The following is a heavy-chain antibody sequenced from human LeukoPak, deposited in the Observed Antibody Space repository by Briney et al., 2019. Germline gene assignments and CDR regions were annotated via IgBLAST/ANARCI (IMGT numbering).Heavy chain of an antibody. D-gene: IGHD3-10*01. Sequence: SETLSLTCTVTGGSISSYYWSWIRQPPGKGLEWIGYFYYSGSTNYNPSLKSRVTISVDTSKNQFSLKLSSVTAADTAVYYCARGGYYGSGNDFRFDPWGQGTLVTVSS. J-gene: IGHJ5*02. V-gene: IGHV4-59*01. CDR1: GGSISSYY. CDR2: FYYSGST. CDR3: ARGGYYGSGNDFRFDP.